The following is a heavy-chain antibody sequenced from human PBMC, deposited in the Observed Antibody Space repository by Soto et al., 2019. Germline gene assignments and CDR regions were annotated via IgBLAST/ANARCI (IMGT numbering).Heavy chain of an antibody. D-gene: IGHD3-10*01. CDR3: ARPGDLSDYYYYGMDV. CDR2: INPSGGST. CDR1: GYTFTSYY. V-gene: IGHV1-46*01. J-gene: IGHJ6*02. Sequence: GASVKVSCKASGYTFTSYYMHWVRQAPGQGLEWMGIINPSGGSTSYAQKFQGRVTMTRDTSTSTVYMELSSLRSEDTAVYYCARPGDLSDYYYYGMDVWGQGTTVTVSS.